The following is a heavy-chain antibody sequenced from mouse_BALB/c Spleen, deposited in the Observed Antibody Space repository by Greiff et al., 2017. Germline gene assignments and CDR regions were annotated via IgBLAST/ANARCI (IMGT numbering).Heavy chain of an antibody. CDR2: ISSGGGNT. V-gene: IGHV5-9*03. CDR1: GFTFSSYT. CDR3: ARNYDYGAMDY. Sequence: EVMLVESGGGLVKPGGSLKLSCAASGFTFSSYTMSWVRQTPEKRLEWVATISSGGGNTYYPDSVKGRFTISRDNAKNNLYLQMSSLRSEDTALYYCARNYDYGAMDYWGQGTSVTVSS. D-gene: IGHD2-4*01. J-gene: IGHJ4*01.